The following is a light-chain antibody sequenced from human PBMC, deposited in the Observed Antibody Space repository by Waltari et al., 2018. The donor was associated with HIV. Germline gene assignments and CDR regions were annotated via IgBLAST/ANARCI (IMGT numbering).Light chain of an antibody. CDR1: QDISNY. V-gene: IGKV1-27*01. J-gene: IGKJ1*01. CDR3: QRYNSAPRT. Sequence: DIQMTQSPSSLSGSVGDRVTITCRASQDISNYVAWYQQKPGKIPQLLIYAASTLQSGVPSRCSGGGSGTEFNFTIRSLQPEDVGTYYCQRYNSAPRTFGQGSTV. CDR2: AAS.